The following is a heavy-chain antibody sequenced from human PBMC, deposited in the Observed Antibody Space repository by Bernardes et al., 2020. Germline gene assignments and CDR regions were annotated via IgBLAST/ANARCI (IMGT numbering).Heavy chain of an antibody. D-gene: IGHD3-22*01. CDR1: GFSLSTSGMR. CDR2: IDWDDDK. CDR3: ARQFKNYYDSSGQKKLHDAFDI. V-gene: IGHV2-70*04. J-gene: IGHJ3*02. Sequence: SGPTLVKPTQTLTLTCTFSGFSLSTSGMRVSWIRQPPGKALEWLARIDWDDDKFYSTSLKTRLTISKDTSKNQVVLTMTNMDPVDTATYYCARQFKNYYDSSGQKKLHDAFDIWGQGTMVTVSS.